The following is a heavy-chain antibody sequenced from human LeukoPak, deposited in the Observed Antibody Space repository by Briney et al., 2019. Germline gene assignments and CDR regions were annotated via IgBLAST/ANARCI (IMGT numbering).Heavy chain of an antibody. CDR1: GGSISSYY. Sequence: SETLSLTCTVSGGSISSYYWSWIRQPPGKGLEWIGYIYYSGSTNYNPPLKSRVTISVDTSKNQFSLKLSSVTAADTAVYYCVRGLLSTVEYWGQGTLVTVSS. CDR2: IYYSGST. D-gene: IGHD4-11*01. V-gene: IGHV4-59*08. CDR3: VRGLLSTVEY. J-gene: IGHJ4*02.